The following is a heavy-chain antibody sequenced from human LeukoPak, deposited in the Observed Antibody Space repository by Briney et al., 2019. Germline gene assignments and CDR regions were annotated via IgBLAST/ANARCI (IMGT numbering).Heavy chain of an antibody. CDR2: ISGSGGST. CDR3: ANGWSPEY. D-gene: IGHD2-15*01. CDR1: GFTFSSYA. Sequence: SGGSLRLSCAASGFTFSSYAMSWVRQAPGKGLEWVSGISGSGGSTYYADSVKGRFTIFRDNSKNTLYLQMNSLRAEDTAVYHCANGWSPEYWGRGTLVTVSS. V-gene: IGHV3-23*01. J-gene: IGHJ4*02.